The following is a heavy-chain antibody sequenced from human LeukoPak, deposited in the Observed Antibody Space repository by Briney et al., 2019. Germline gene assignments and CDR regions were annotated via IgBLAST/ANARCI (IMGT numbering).Heavy chain of an antibody. J-gene: IGHJ2*01. V-gene: IGHV3-20*04. CDR1: GFTFDDYG. Sequence: GGSLRLSCAASGFTFDDYGMSWVRQAPGKGLEWVSGINWNGGSTGYADSVKGRFTISRDNAKNSLYLQMNSLRAEDTALYYCARSPTSHGDFRPRWYFDLWGRGTLVTVSS. CDR3: ARSPTSHGDFRPRWYFDL. D-gene: IGHD4-17*01. CDR2: INWNGGST.